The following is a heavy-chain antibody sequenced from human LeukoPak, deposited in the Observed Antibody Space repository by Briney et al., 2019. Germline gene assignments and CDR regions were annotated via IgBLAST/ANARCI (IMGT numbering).Heavy chain of an antibody. CDR2: ISGSGGST. CDR1: GFTFSSYG. CDR3: AKYSSSWYPKTYYFDY. J-gene: IGHJ4*02. D-gene: IGHD6-13*01. Sequence: PGGSLRLSCAASGFTFSSYGMSWVRQAPGKGLEWVSAISGSGGSTYYADSVKGRFTISRDNSKNTLYLQMNSLRAEDTAVYYCAKYSSSWYPKTYYFDYWGQGTLVTVSS. V-gene: IGHV3-23*01.